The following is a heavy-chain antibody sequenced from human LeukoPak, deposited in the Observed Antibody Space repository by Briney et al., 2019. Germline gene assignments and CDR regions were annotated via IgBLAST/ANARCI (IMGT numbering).Heavy chain of an antibody. Sequence: GASVKVSCKVSGYTLTELSMHWVRQAPGKGLEGMGGFDPEDGETIYAQKFQGRVTMTEDTSTDTAYMELSSLRSEDTAVYYCATGQAPLYDSRFAFDYWGQGTLVTVSS. CDR3: ATGQAPLYDSRFAFDY. CDR1: GYTLTELS. V-gene: IGHV1-24*01. CDR2: FDPEDGET. D-gene: IGHD3-22*01. J-gene: IGHJ4*02.